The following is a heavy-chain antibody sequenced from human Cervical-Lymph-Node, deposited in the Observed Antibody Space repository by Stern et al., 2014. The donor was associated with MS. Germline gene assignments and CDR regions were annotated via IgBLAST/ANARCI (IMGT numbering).Heavy chain of an antibody. CDR2: ISSSGSDR. CDR1: GFTFSSYS. V-gene: IGHV3-48*04. J-gene: IGHJ4*02. Sequence: EVQLEESGGDLVPPGGSLRLSCEGSGFTFSSYSMHWVRQAPGKGLEWIAHISSSGSDRQYAESVKGRLTISKDNANNSLYLHMKSLTVEDTAVYYCTRGTGYWGQGTLVTVSS. CDR3: TRGTGY.